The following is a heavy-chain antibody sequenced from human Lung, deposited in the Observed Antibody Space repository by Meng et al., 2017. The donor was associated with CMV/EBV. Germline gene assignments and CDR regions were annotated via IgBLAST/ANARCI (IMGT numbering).Heavy chain of an antibody. CDR3: ARERGRDGYNSGWGKDY. CDR2: ISSSGSTI. D-gene: IGHD5-24*01. CDR1: GFTFSSYE. Sequence: SLKISXAASGFTFSSYEMNWVRQAPGKGLEWVSYISSSGSTIYYADSVKGRFTISRDNAKNSLYLQMNSLRAEDTAVYYCARERGRDGYNSGWGKDYWGQGTLVTVSS. V-gene: IGHV3-48*03. J-gene: IGHJ4*02.